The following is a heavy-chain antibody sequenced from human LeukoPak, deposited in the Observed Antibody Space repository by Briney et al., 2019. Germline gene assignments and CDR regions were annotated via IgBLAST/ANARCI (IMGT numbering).Heavy chain of an antibody. CDR1: GGSISSYY. CDR3: ARAQQLGPYYFDY. Sequence: SETLSLTCSVSGGSISSYYWSWIRQPAGKGLEWIGRIYTSGSTNYNPSLKSRVTISVDKSKNQFSLKLSSVPAADTAVYYCARAQQLGPYYFDYWGQGTLVTVSS. CDR2: IYTSGST. J-gene: IGHJ4*02. V-gene: IGHV4-4*07. D-gene: IGHD6-13*01.